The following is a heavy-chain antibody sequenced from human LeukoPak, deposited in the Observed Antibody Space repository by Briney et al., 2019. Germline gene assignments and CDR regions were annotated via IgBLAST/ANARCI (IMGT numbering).Heavy chain of an antibody. D-gene: IGHD1-7*01. Sequence: GASVKVSCKASGYTFTSYAMHWVRQAPGQRLEWMGWINAGNGNTKYSQKFQGRVTITRDASASTAYMELSSLRSEDTAVYYCARAPLNWNYLFDYWGQGTLVTVSS. J-gene: IGHJ4*02. CDR3: ARAPLNWNYLFDY. CDR1: GYTFTSYA. CDR2: INAGNGNT. V-gene: IGHV1-3*01.